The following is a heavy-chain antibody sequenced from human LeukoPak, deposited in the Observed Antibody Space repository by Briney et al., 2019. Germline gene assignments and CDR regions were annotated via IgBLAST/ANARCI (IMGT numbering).Heavy chain of an antibody. V-gene: IGHV3-53*01. D-gene: IGHD2-21*02. CDR3: TRVSTLAYCGGDCYCDS. J-gene: IGHJ5*01. CDR2: IYSGGST. Sequence: QSGGSLRLSCAASGFTVSSNYMSWVRQAPGKGLEWVSVIYSGGSTYYADSVKGRFTISRDTSKNTLYLQMNRLRAEDTAVYYCTRVSTLAYCGGDCYCDSWGQGTLVTVSS. CDR1: GFTVSSNY.